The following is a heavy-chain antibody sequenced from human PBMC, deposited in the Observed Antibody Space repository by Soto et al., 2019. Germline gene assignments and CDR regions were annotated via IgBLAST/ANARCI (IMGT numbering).Heavy chain of an antibody. J-gene: IGHJ6*02. V-gene: IGHV6-1*01. CDR3: AREMEGCSSTSCPGHYYYYHGMDV. CDR1: GDSVSSNSAA. CDR2: TYYRSKWYN. Sequence: SQTLSLTCAISGDSVSSNSAAWNWIRQSPSRGLEWLGRTYYRSKWYNDYAVSVKSRITINPDTSKNQFSLQLNSVTPEDTAVYYCAREMEGCSSTSCPGHYYYYHGMDVWGQGTTVTVSS. D-gene: IGHD2-2*01.